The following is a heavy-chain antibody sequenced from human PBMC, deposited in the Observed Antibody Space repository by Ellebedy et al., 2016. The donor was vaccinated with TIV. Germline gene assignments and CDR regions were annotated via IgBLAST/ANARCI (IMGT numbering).Heavy chain of an antibody. V-gene: IGHV3-11*01. Sequence: GGSLRLSXAASGFTFSDYYMSWIRQAPGKGLEWVSYISSSGSTIYYADSVKGRFTISRDNAKNSLYLQMNSLRAEDTAVYYCARQSSSWYPFDYWGQGTLVTVSS. CDR2: ISSSGSTI. D-gene: IGHD6-13*01. CDR3: ARQSSSWYPFDY. J-gene: IGHJ4*02. CDR1: GFTFSDYY.